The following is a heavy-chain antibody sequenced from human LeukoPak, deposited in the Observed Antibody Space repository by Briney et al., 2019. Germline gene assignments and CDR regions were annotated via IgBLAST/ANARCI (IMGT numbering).Heavy chain of an antibody. D-gene: IGHD3-3*01. Sequence: SETLSLTCTVSGGSISSSSYYWGWIRQPPGKGLEWIGSSYYSGSTYYNPSLKSRVTISVATSKNQCYLKLSSVTAADPAVYHCARRPLPGYDFWSGYYTWGQGTLVTVSS. CDR3: ARRPLPGYDFWSGYYT. CDR2: SYYSGST. CDR1: GGSISSSSYY. V-gene: IGHV4-39*01. J-gene: IGHJ5*02.